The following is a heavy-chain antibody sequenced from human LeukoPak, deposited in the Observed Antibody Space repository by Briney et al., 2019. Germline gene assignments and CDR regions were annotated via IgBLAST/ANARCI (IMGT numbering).Heavy chain of an antibody. Sequence: GGSLRLSCVVSGFTFGPYSMNWVRQAPGKGLEWVSYISSGSSMIYYAESVKGRFTTSRDDAKNSLYLQMNSLRDEDTAVYHCARDEIGSGTYFYSWGQGTLSPSPQ. D-gene: IGHD3-10*01. J-gene: IGHJ4*02. CDR3: ARDEIGSGTYFYS. V-gene: IGHV3-48*02. CDR2: ISSGSSMI. CDR1: GFTFGPYS.